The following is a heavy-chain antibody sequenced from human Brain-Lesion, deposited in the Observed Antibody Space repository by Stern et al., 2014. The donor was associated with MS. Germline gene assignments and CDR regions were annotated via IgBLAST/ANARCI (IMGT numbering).Heavy chain of an antibody. Sequence: VQLVESGAEVKKPGASVRVSCEASGNSFTHFYIHWVRQAPGQGLEWMGWINPNSGGTKFAQKFQGWVTIIRDTSMTTAYMEVTSLTSDDTAVYYCARGGRYYADYWGQGTLVTVSS. V-gene: IGHV1-2*04. J-gene: IGHJ4*02. CDR2: INPNSGGT. CDR3: ARGGRYYADY. CDR1: GNSFTHFY. D-gene: IGHD2-2*01.